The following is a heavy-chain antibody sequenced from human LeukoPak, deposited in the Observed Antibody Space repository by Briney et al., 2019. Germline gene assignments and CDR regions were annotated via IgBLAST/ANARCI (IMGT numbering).Heavy chain of an antibody. D-gene: IGHD2-15*01. Sequence: SETLSLTCTVSGGSISSSSYYWGWIRQPPGKGLEWIGSIYYSGSTYYNPSLKGRVTISVDTSKNQFSLKLSSVTAADTAVYYCARGGMVVAATIFDYWGQGTLVTVSS. CDR3: ARGGMVVAATIFDY. J-gene: IGHJ4*02. CDR2: IYYSGST. CDR1: GGSISSSSYY. V-gene: IGHV4-39*01.